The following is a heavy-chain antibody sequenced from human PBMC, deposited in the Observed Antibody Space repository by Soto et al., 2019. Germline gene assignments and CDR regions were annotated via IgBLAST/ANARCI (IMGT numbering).Heavy chain of an antibody. V-gene: IGHV3-33*01. D-gene: IGHD3-10*01. CDR2: IWFDGSNK. J-gene: IGHJ4*02. CDR3: ARDPSHGSGSYLDY. Sequence: GGSLRLSCAASGFTFSDYGMHWVRQAPGKGLEWVAVIWFDGSNKYYADSVKGRFTLSRDNSKNTLYLQMNGLRAEDTAVFYCARDPSHGSGSYLDYWGQGTPVTVSS. CDR1: GFTFSDYG.